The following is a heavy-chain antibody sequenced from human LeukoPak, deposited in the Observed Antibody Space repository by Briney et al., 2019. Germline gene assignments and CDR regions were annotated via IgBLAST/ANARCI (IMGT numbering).Heavy chain of an antibody. J-gene: IGHJ5*01. CDR2: VFRTGTT. Sequence: SETLSPTCSVSGGSIASSSYYWGWIRQPPGKGLEWIGSVFRTGTTYYSASLKSRVSISVDTSKNDFALKLASVTAADTAMYFCARRVGFYGSGSLNYFDPWGQGILVSVSS. V-gene: IGHV4-39*02. D-gene: IGHD3-10*01. CDR3: ARRVGFYGSGSLNYFDP. CDR1: GGSIASSSYY.